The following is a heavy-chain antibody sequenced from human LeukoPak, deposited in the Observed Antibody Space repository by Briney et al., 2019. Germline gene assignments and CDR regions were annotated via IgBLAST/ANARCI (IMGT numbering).Heavy chain of an antibody. CDR3: ARELTYYYGSGSYPLDY. Sequence: PGGSLRLSCAASGFTFRSYSMNWVRQAPGKGLEWVSSISSSSSYIYYADSVKGRFTISRDNAKNSLYLQMNSLRAEDTAVYYCARELTYYYGSGSYPLDYWGQGTLVTVSS. D-gene: IGHD3-10*01. CDR2: ISSSSSYI. V-gene: IGHV3-21*01. CDR1: GFTFRSYS. J-gene: IGHJ4*02.